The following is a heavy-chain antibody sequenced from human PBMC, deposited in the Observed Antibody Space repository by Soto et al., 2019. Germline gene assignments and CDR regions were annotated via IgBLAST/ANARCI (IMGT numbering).Heavy chain of an antibody. V-gene: IGHV3-73*02. Sequence: EVQLVESGGGLVQPGGSLKLSCAASGFTFSGSAMHWVRQASGKGLEWVGRIRSKANNYATVYAASVKGRFTISRDDSKNTAHLQMNILKPEDTAVYYCARHALQYCGGDCYLLPYFDLWGRGTLVTVSS. CDR2: IRSKANNYAT. CDR1: GFTFSGSA. D-gene: IGHD2-21*02. CDR3: ARHALQYCGGDCYLLPYFDL. J-gene: IGHJ2*01.